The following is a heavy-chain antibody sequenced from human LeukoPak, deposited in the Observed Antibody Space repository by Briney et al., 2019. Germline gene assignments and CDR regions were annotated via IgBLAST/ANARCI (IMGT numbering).Heavy chain of an antibody. CDR2: ISSSSSYT. Sequence: GGSLRLSCAASGFTFSDYYMSWIRQAPGKGLEWVSYISSSSSYTNYADSVKGRFTISRDNSKNTLYLQMNSLRAEDTAVYYCAKDSMNNSGYESWGQGTLVTVSS. CDR3: AKDSMNNSGYES. CDR1: GFTFSDYY. V-gene: IGHV3-11*05. D-gene: IGHD5-12*01. J-gene: IGHJ4*02.